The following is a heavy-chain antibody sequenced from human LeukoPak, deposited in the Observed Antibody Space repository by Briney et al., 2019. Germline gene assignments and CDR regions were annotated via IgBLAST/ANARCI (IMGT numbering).Heavy chain of an antibody. CDR3: ATYIAVAGTGYFDY. D-gene: IGHD6-19*01. Sequence: ASVKVSCKVSGDTLTDLSIHWVRQAPGKGLECMGGFDPEDGETIYAQKFQGRVTMTEDTSTDTAYMELSSLRSEDTAVYYRATYIAVAGTGYFDYWGQGTLVTVSS. V-gene: IGHV1-24*01. J-gene: IGHJ4*02. CDR2: FDPEDGET. CDR1: GDTLTDLS.